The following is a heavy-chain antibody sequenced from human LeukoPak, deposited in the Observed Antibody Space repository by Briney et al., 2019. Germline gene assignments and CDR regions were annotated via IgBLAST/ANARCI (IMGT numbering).Heavy chain of an antibody. CDR2: ISGSGGST. J-gene: IGHJ4*02. CDR3: AKLLGALFDY. D-gene: IGHD3-16*01. V-gene: IGHV3-23*01. Sequence: GESLRLSCAASGFTFSTYAMSWVRQAPGKGLEWVSAISGSGGSTYYADSVKGRFTISKDNSKNTLYLQMNSLRAEDTAVYYCAKLLGALFDYWGQGTLVTVSS. CDR1: GFTFSTYA.